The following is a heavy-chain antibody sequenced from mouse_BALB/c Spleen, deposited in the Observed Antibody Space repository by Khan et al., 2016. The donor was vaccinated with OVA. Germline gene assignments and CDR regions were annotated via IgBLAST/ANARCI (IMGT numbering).Heavy chain of an antibody. J-gene: IGHJ4*01. CDR2: IWSDGST. CDR1: GFSLTSYG. Sequence: QVQLKESGPDLVAPSQSLSITCTVSGFSLTSYGVHWVRQPPGKGLEWLVVIWSDGSTTYNYALKSRMSISKDNSKSQVFLKMNSLQTDDTAMYYCARGGFYAIDYWGQGTSVTVSS. CDR3: ARGGFYAIDY. V-gene: IGHV2-6*02.